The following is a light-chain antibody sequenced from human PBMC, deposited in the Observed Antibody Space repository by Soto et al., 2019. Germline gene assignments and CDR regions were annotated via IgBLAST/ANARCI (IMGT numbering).Light chain of an antibody. CDR1: QSVSRY. Sequence: EIVLTQSPVTLSLSPGERAALSCRASQSVSRYLAWYQQKPGQPPRLLIYDASKRATGVPARFSGSGSGTDFTLTISSLEPEDFAVYYCQQRSDWPLTFGGGTDVEI. V-gene: IGKV3-11*01. CDR3: QQRSDWPLT. CDR2: DAS. J-gene: IGKJ4*01.